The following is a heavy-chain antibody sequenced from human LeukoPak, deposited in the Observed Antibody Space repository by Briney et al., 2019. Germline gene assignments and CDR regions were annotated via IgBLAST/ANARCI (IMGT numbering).Heavy chain of an antibody. CDR3: ARDFHNKKWYDGPGYYFDF. CDR1: GYTFTSYG. J-gene: IGHJ4*02. CDR2: INPSGGST. Sequence: ASVKVSCKASGYTFTSYGINWVRQAPGQGLEWMGIINPSGGSTSYAQKFQGRVTMTGDASTSTAYMELSSLTSDDTAVYYCARDFHNKKWYDGPGYYFDFWGQGTLVTVSS. V-gene: IGHV1-46*01. D-gene: IGHD2-15*01.